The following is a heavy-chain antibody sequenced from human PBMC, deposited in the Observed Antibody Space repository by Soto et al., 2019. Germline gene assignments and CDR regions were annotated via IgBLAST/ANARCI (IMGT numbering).Heavy chain of an antibody. Sequence: QVQLQESGPGLVKASETLSLTCSVSGGSISRYYWSWIRQPPGKGLEWIGYAYYSGDTGYNPSLKSRVTMAVDTSKNQVSLKLSSVTAADTAVYYCARDRXTYGGGGTGEVKENWFDPWGQGALVTVSS. D-gene: IGHD3-10*01. J-gene: IGHJ5*02. CDR2: AYYSGDT. CDR1: GGSISRYY. V-gene: IGHV4-59*01. CDR3: ARDRXTYGGGGTGEVKENWFDP.